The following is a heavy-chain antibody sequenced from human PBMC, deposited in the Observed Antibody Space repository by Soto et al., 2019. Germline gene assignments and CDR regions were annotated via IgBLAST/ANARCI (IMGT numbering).Heavy chain of an antibody. CDR3: ARGDRGGYFDY. Sequence: SETLSLTCTVSGGSISSGGYYWSWIRQHPGKGLEWIGYIYYSGSTYYNPSLKSRVTISVDTSKNQFSLKLSSVTAADTAVYYCARGDRGGYFDYWGQGTLVTVSS. CDR1: GGSISSGGYY. J-gene: IGHJ4*02. D-gene: IGHD2-15*01. CDR2: IYYSGST. V-gene: IGHV4-31*03.